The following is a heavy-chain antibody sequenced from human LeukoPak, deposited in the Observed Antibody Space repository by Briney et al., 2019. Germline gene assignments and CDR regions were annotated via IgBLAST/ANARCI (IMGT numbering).Heavy chain of an antibody. Sequence: GGSLRLSCAASGFTFSSYCMNWVRQAPGKGLEWVSSISSSSSYIYYADSVKGRFTISRDNAKNSLYLQMNSLRAEDTAVYYCARVLRGATYDAFDIWGQGTMVTVSS. J-gene: IGHJ3*02. CDR2: ISSSSSYI. V-gene: IGHV3-21*01. D-gene: IGHD1-26*01. CDR3: ARVLRGATYDAFDI. CDR1: GFTFSSYC.